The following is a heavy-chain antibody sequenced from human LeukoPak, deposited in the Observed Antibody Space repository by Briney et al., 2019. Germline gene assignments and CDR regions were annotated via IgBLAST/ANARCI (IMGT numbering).Heavy chain of an antibody. CDR1: GFSFTNCW. J-gene: IGHJ4*01. CDR2: IKSKTDGGAI. CDR3: LTPLRYTLGVHY. V-gene: IGHV3-15*01. Sequence: GGSLRLSCAASGFSFTNCWMNGVRQAPGKLLNWVGRIKSKTDGGAIHYSAPVRGRFSLSRDDSITTVYLPMDRLHAADTAVYYCLTPLRYTLGVHYWGQGTLVTVPS. D-gene: IGHD4-23*01.